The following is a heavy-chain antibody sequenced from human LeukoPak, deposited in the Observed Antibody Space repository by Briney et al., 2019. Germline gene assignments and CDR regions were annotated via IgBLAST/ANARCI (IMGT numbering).Heavy chain of an antibody. V-gene: IGHV3-11*01. CDR3: ATDGAGFDT. J-gene: IGHJ5*02. CDR1: GFTFNDYF. Sequence: GGSLRLSCAASGFTFNDYFMSWIRQAPGKGLEWLSYINIGGTNTHYADSVKGRFTISRDNAKKSLYLEMNNLRAEDTAVYYCATDGAGFDTWGQGVLVTVSS. CDR2: INIGGTNT.